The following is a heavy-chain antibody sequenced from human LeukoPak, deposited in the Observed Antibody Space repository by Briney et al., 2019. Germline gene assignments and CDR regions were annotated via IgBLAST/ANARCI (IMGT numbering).Heavy chain of an antibody. CDR1: GFTFDDYA. V-gene: IGHV3-9*01. Sequence: PGGSLRLSCAASGFTFDDYAMHWVRQAPGKGLGWVSGISWNSGSIGYADSVKGRFTISRDNAKNSLYLQMNSLRAEDTALYYCAKVSGGGYGSGSYLDYWGQGTLVTVSS. CDR2: ISWNSGSI. J-gene: IGHJ4*02. CDR3: AKVSGGGYGSGSYLDY. D-gene: IGHD3-10*01.